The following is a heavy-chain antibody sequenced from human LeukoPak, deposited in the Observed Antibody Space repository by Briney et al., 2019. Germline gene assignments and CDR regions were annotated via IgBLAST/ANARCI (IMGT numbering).Heavy chain of an antibody. CDR2: IYYSGST. J-gene: IGHJ5*02. Sequence: SETLSLTCTVSGVSISSYYWSWIRQPPWKGLEWIGYIYYSGSTNYNPSLKSRVTISVDTSKNQFSLKLSSVTAADTAVYYCARLGPGLNWFDPWGQGTLVTVSS. CDR1: GVSISSYY. V-gene: IGHV4-59*01. CDR3: ARLGPGLNWFDP. D-gene: IGHD3-9*01.